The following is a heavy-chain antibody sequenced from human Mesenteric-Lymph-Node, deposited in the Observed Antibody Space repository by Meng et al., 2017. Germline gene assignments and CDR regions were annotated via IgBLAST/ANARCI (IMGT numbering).Heavy chain of an antibody. V-gene: IGHV4-38-2*02. J-gene: IGHJ6*02. Sequence: SETLSLTCAVSGYSISSGYYWGWIRQPPGKGLEWFGSIYHSGSTYYNPSLKSRVTISVDTSKNQFSLKVNSMTAADTAVYYCAREALHYDGSGFYGMDVWGQGTTVTVSS. CDR1: GYSISSGYY. CDR3: AREALHYDGSGFYGMDV. D-gene: IGHD3-10*01. CDR2: IYHSGST.